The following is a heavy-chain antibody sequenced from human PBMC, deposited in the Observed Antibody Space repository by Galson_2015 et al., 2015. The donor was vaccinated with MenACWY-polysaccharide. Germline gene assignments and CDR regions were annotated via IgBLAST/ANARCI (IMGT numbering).Heavy chain of an antibody. J-gene: IGHJ4*02. V-gene: IGHV3-23*01. D-gene: IGHD6-13*01. CDR3: AKSSPWSAAAVASFDH. CDR1: GFSLTSYA. Sequence: SLRLSCAASGFSLTSYAVNWVRQAPGKGLEWVGVISGSGIDIRYADSVKGRFTISRDTSKSTLYLQMDSVRAEDTAKYYCAKSSPWSAAAVASFDHPGPGTLVTVSS. CDR2: ISGSGIDI.